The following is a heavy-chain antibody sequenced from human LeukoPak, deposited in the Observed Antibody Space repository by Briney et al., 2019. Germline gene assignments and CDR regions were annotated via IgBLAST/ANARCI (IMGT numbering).Heavy chain of an antibody. CDR2: ISASGP. CDR3: ARDLAHYDILTGYSLSLEYAY. Sequence: GGSLRLSCAASGFTFSRLAMTWVRQAPGKGLEWVSTISASGPYYADAVRGRFTISRDNSRNTLSLQMDSLRAEDTAVYYCARDLAHYDILTGYSLSLEYAYWGQGTLVTVSS. D-gene: IGHD3-9*01. J-gene: IGHJ4*02. CDR1: GFTFSRLA. V-gene: IGHV3-23*01.